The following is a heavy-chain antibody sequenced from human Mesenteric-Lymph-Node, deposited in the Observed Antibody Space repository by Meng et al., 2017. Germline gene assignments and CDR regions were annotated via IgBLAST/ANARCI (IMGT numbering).Heavy chain of an antibody. CDR1: GFTLTDYA. D-gene: IGHD3-16*01. J-gene: IGHJ5*02. CDR3: ARDKSHYDGRSGWFDP. CDR2: VSHDGNSG. Sequence: QVQLVESGGGVVQPGGSLRIACAAAGFTLTDYAMHWVRQAPGKGLEWVAIVSHDGNSGCYADSVKGRFSISRDNFRNTQYLQMNSLRPEDTAVYYCARDKSHYDGRSGWFDPWGQGTLVTVSS. V-gene: IGHV3-30-3*01.